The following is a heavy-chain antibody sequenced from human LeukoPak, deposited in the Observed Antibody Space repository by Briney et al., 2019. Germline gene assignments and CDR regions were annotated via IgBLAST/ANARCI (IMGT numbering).Heavy chain of an antibody. CDR1: GYTFTSYG. V-gene: IGHV1-18*01. J-gene: IGHJ4*02. CDR3: ARLSADYYDSSGLLYYFDY. D-gene: IGHD3-22*01. Sequence: ASVKVSCXASGYTFTSYGISWVRQAPGQGLEWMGWISAYNGNTNYAQKLQGRVTMTTDTPTSTAYMELRSLRSDDTAVYYCARLSADYYDSSGLLYYFDYWGQGTLVTVSS. CDR2: ISAYNGNT.